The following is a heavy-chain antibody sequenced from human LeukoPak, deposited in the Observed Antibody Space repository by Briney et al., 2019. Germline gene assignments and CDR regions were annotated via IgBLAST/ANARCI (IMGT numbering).Heavy chain of an antibody. D-gene: IGHD6-19*01. CDR2: VYNSEYT. CDR3: ARNLGSGGSCLFDY. CDR1: GGSSSGYY. J-gene: IGHJ4*02. V-gene: IGHV4-59*08. Sequence: ETESLTCTVSGGSSSGYYWSWIRQPPGKGLEWIGYVYNSEYTSYNPSLKSRVSISFDTSKNQFSLRLTSVTAADTAVYYCARNLGSGGSCLFDYWDQGTLATVTS.